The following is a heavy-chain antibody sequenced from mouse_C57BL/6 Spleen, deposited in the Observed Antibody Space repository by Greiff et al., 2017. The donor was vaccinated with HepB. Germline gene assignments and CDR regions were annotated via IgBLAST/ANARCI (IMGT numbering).Heavy chain of an antibody. J-gene: IGHJ2*01. D-gene: IGHD2-5*01. CDR1: GFNIKDYY. CDR2: IDPEDGDT. CDR3: TTWDSNYYFDY. Sequence: VQLKQSGAELVRPGASVKLSCTASGFNIKDYYMHWVKQRPEQGLEWIGRIDPEDGDTEYAPKFQGKATMTADTSSNTAYLQRSSLTSEDTAVYYCTTWDSNYYFDYWGQGTTLTVSS. V-gene: IGHV14-1*01.